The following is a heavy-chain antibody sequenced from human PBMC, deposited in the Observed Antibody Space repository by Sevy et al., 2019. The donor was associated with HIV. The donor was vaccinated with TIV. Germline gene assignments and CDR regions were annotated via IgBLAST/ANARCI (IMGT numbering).Heavy chain of an antibody. CDR1: GYTFINYG. V-gene: IGHV1-18*01. J-gene: IGHJ1*01. D-gene: IGHD1-26*01. CDR3: ARSPSGSQGPGQYFQH. Sequence: ASVKVSCKASGYTFINYGITWVRQAPGQGLKWMGWISRYNTNYAQKLQGRVTMTTDTSTSTVYMELRSLRSDDTAVYYCARSPSGSQGPGQYFQHWGQGTLVTVSS. CDR2: ISRYNT.